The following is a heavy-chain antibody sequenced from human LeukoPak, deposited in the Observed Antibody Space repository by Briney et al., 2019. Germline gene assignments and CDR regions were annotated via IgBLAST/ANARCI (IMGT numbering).Heavy chain of an antibody. CDR2: INAGNGNT. CDR1: GYTFTSYD. D-gene: IGHD2-21*02. CDR3: AGPTADFDY. J-gene: IGHJ4*02. Sequence: GASVKVSCKASGYTFTSYDINWVRQATGQRLEWMGWINAGNGNTKYSQKFQGRVTITRDTSASTAYMELSSLRSEDTAVYYCAGPTADFDYWGQGTLVTVSS. V-gene: IGHV1-3*01.